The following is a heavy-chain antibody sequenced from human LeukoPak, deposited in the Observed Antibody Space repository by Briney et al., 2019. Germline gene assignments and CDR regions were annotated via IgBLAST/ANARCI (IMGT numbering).Heavy chain of an antibody. J-gene: IGHJ5*02. CDR1: GFTFDDYA. D-gene: IGHD6-6*01. CDR3: AKDPKEYSSSPLLGWFDP. V-gene: IGHV3-9*01. Sequence: GGSLRLSCAASGFTFDDYAMHWVRQAPGKGLEWVPGISWNSGSIGYADSVKGRFTISRDNAKNSLYLQMNSLRAEDTALYYCAKDPKEYSSSPLLGWFDPWGQGTLVTVSS. CDR2: ISWNSGSI.